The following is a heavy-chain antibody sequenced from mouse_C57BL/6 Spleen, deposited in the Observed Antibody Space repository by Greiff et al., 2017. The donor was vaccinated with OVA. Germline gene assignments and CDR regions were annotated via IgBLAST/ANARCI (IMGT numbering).Heavy chain of an antibody. J-gene: IGHJ1*03. D-gene: IGHD2-5*01. CDR1: GFNIKDYY. CDR2: IDPEDGDT. V-gene: IGHV14-1*01. CDR3: TTWDYYSNSWYFDV. Sequence: EVKVVESGAELVRPGASVKLSCTASGFNIKDYYMHWVKQRPEQGLEWIGRIDPEDGDTEYAPKFQGKATMTADTSSNTAYLQLSSLTSEDTAVYYCTTWDYYSNSWYFDVWGTGTTVTVSS.